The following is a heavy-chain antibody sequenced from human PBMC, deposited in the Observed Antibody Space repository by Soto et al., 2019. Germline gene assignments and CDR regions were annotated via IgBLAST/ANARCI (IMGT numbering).Heavy chain of an antibody. CDR3: ARDRGPLRTPVYYYYGMDV. CDR1: GGSISSGDSY. J-gene: IGHJ6*02. CDR2: IYYSGST. Sequence: SETLSLTCTVSGGSISSGDSYWSWIRQPPGKGLEWIGYIYYSGSTYYNPSLKSRVTISVDTSKNQFSLKLSSVTAADTAVYYCARDRGPLRTPVYYYYGMDVWGQGTTVTVSS. V-gene: IGHV4-30-4*01. D-gene: IGHD3-10*01.